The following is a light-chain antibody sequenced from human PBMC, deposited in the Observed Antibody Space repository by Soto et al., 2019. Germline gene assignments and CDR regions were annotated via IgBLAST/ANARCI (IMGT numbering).Light chain of an antibody. CDR1: SSDVGGYNY. V-gene: IGLV2-11*01. CDR2: DVT. Sequence: QSALTQPRSVSGSPGQSVTISCTGTSSDVGGYNYVSWYQQHPGKAPKLMIFDVTKRPSGVPDRFSGSKSGNTASLTISGLQVEDEADYYCCSYAGSVVFGGGTQLTVL. J-gene: IGLJ2*01. CDR3: CSYAGSVV.